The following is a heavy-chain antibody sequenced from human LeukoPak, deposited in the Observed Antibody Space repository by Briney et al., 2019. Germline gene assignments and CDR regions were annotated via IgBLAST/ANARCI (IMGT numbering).Heavy chain of an antibody. V-gene: IGHV4-34*01. Sequence: SETLSLTCAVYGGSFSGYYWSWIRQPPGKVLEWIGEINHSGSTNYNPSLKSRVTISVDTSKNQFSLKLSSVTAADTAVYYCASVAAAHGDYWGQGTLVTVSS. J-gene: IGHJ4*02. CDR1: GGSFSGYY. CDR3: ASVAAAHGDY. D-gene: IGHD6-13*01. CDR2: INHSGST.